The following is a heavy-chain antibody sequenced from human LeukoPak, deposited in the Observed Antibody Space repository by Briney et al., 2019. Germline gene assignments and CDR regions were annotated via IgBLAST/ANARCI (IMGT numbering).Heavy chain of an antibody. CDR1: GGSISSGSYY. CDR3: ARWTNFHAFDI. V-gene: IGHV4-61*02. CDR2: IYTSGST. J-gene: IGHJ3*02. D-gene: IGHD1-1*01. Sequence: SETLSLTCTVSGGSISSGSYYWSWIRQPAGKGLEWIGRIYTSGSTNYNPSLKSRVTISLDTSKNQFSLKLSSVTAADTAVYYCARWTNFHAFDIWGQGTLVTVSS.